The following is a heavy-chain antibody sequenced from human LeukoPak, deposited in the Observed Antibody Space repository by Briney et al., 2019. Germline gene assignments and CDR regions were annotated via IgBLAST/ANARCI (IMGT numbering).Heavy chain of an antibody. V-gene: IGHV3-30*04. CDR1: GFTFSSYA. CDR3: AKDKVWQQKYYFDY. J-gene: IGHJ4*02. D-gene: IGHD6-13*01. Sequence: GGSLRLSCAASGFTFSSYAMHWVRQAPGKGLEWVAVISYDGSNKYYADSVKGRFTISRDNAKNSLYLQMNSLRAEDTALYYCAKDKVWQQKYYFDYWGQGTLVTVSS. CDR2: ISYDGSNK.